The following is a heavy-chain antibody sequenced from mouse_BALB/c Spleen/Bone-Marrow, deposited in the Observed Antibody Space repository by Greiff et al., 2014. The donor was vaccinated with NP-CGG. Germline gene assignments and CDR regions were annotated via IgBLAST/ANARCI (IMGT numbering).Heavy chain of an antibody. Sequence: VRLKESGAELVKPGASVKLSCTASGFNIKDTYMHWVKQRPEQGLEWIGRIDPANGNTKYDPKFQGKATITADTSSNTAYLQLSSLTSEDTAVYYCALYYYGSSGFAYWGQGTLVTVSA. CDR3: ALYYYGSSGFAY. J-gene: IGHJ3*01. CDR2: IDPANGNT. D-gene: IGHD1-1*01. CDR1: GFNIKDTY. V-gene: IGHV14-3*02.